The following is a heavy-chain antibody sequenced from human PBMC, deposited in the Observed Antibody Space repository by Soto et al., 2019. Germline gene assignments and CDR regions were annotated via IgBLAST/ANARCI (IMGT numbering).Heavy chain of an antibody. D-gene: IGHD6-13*01. Sequence: GGSLRLSCAASGFTFSSYWMHWVRQAPGKGLVWVSRINSDGSSTSYADSVKGRFTISRDNAKNTLYLQMNSLRAEDTAVYYCGSSPFYYYYYMDVWGKGTTVTV. CDR2: INSDGSST. CDR3: GSSPFYYYYYMDV. J-gene: IGHJ6*03. V-gene: IGHV3-74*01. CDR1: GFTFSSYW.